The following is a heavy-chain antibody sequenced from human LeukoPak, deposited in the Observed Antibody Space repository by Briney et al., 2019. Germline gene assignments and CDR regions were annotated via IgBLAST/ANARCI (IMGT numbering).Heavy chain of an antibody. CDR3: ARGGQQLVLDWFDP. CDR1: GFTVSSNY. V-gene: IGHV3-66*01. D-gene: IGHD6-13*01. CDR2: IYSGGST. J-gene: IGHJ5*02. Sequence: GGSLRLSCAASGFTVSSNYMSWVRQAPGKGLEWVSVIYSGGSTYYADSVKGRFTISRDNSKNTLYLQMNSLRAEDTAVYYCARGGQQLVLDWFDPWGQGTLVTVSS.